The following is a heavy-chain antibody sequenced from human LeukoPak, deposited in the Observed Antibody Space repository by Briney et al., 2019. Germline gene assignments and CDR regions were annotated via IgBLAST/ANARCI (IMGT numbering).Heavy chain of an antibody. CDR2: ADGGGSST. D-gene: IGHD3-22*01. J-gene: IGHJ4*01. V-gene: IGHV3-74*01. CDR1: GFTFSTHW. CDR3: ARGPGSSGGAYVGDY. Sequence: GGSLRLSCAASGFTFSTHWMHWVRQVPWRGPVWVSRADGGGSSTSYADSVKGRFSISRDNAKSTLYLQMNGLRAEDTAVYYCARGPGSSGGAYVGDYWGHGTLVTVSS.